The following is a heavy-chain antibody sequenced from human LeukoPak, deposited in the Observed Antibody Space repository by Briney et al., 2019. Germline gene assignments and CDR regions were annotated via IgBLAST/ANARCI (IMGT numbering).Heavy chain of an antibody. CDR3: TTELGGYEIDY. Sequence: PGGSLRLSCAASGFTVSSNYMSWVRQAPGKGLEWVGRIKSKTDGGTTDYAAPVKGRFTISRDDSKNTLYLQMNSLKTEDTAVYYCTTELGGYEIDYWGHGTLVTVS. CDR2: IKSKTDGGTT. J-gene: IGHJ4*01. CDR1: GFTVSSNY. V-gene: IGHV3-15*01. D-gene: IGHD5-12*01.